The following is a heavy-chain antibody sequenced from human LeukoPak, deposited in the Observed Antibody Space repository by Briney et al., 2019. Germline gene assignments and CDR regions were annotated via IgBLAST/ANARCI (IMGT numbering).Heavy chain of an antibody. Sequence: SETLSLTCTVSGGSISSGGYYWSWIRQHPGKGLEWIGYIYYSGSTYYNPSLKSRVTISVDTSKNQFSLKLSSVTAADTAVYYCARAPDSNYLLFDPWGQGTLVTVSS. CDR3: ARAPDSNYLLFDP. CDR1: GGSISSGGYY. D-gene: IGHD4-11*01. V-gene: IGHV4-31*03. J-gene: IGHJ5*02. CDR2: IYYSGST.